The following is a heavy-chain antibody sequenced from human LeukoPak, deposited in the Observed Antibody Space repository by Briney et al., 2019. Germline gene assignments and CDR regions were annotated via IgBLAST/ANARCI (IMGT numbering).Heavy chain of an antibody. V-gene: IGHV3-23*01. D-gene: IGHD1-26*01. Sequence: GGSLRLSCAASGFTFSSYAMSWVRQAPGKGLEWVSAISGSGSSTYYADSVKGRFTISRDNSKNTLYLQMNSLRAEDTAVYYCARESGSYYAGHWFDPWGQGTLVTVSS. CDR3: ARESGSYYAGHWFDP. CDR2: ISGSGSST. CDR1: GFTFSSYA. J-gene: IGHJ5*02.